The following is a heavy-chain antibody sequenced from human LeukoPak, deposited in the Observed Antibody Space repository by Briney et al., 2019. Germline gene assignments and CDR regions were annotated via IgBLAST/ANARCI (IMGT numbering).Heavy chain of an antibody. D-gene: IGHD3-10*01. Sequence: GASVNVSFKASGYTFTIYGISRVRQAPGQGLEWMGWISAYNGNTNYSQKLQGRVTITTDTSTSTAYMELRSLRSDDTAVYYCARDRSGFGELFWFDPWGQGTLVTVSS. CDR2: ISAYNGNT. CDR3: ARDRSGFGELFWFDP. V-gene: IGHV1-18*01. J-gene: IGHJ5*02. CDR1: GYTFTIYG.